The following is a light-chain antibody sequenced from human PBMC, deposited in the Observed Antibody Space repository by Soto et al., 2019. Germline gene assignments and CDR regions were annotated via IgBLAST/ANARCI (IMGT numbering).Light chain of an antibody. J-gene: IGKJ2*01. CDR3: QQGHNWPLT. CDR2: GAS. Sequence: EIVMTQSPATLSVSPGERATLSCRASQSISSELAWYQQRPGQLPRLLIYGASTRANSVPDRVTGSGSGSDFTLTISGLQSEDFAVYYCQQGHNWPLTFGQGTRLEI. V-gene: IGKV3-15*01. CDR1: QSISSE.